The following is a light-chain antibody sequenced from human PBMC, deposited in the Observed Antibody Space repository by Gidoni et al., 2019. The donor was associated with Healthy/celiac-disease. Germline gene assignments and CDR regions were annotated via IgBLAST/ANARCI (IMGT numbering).Light chain of an antibody. V-gene: IGKV3-20*01. J-gene: IGKJ2*01. CDR3: QQYGSSSYT. CDR1: QSVSSSD. Sequence: EIVLTQSPGTLSLSPGERATISCRASQSVSSSDLAWYQQKPGQAPRLLIYGASIRATGIPDRFSGSGSGTDFTLTISRLEPEDFAVYYCQQYGSSSYTFGQGTKLEIK. CDR2: GAS.